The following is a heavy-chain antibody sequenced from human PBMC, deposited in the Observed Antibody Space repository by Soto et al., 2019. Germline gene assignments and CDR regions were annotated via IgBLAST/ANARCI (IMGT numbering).Heavy chain of an antibody. CDR2: IYPGDSDT. Sequence: GASLKISCKGSGYSFTSYWIGWVRQMPGKGLEWMGIIYPGDSDTRYSPSFQGQVTISADKSISTAYLQWSSLKASDTAMYYCARHGNPKQWLVSNWFDPWGQGTLVTVSS. CDR1: GYSFTSYW. V-gene: IGHV5-51*01. J-gene: IGHJ5*02. CDR3: ARHGNPKQWLVSNWFDP. D-gene: IGHD6-19*01.